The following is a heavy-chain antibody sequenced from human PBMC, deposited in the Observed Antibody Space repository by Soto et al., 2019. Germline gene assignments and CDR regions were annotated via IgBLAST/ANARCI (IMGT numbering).Heavy chain of an antibody. D-gene: IGHD6-13*01. CDR1: CGSIISYY. V-gene: IGHV4-59*01. Sequence: PSETLSLTCTCSCGSIISYYWSRIRQPPGKGLEWIGYIYYSGGTNYNPSLKSRVTISVDTSKNQFSLKLSSVTAADTAVYYCARGRYSSSWHPMNWFDPWGQGTLVTVSS. CDR2: IYYSGGT. J-gene: IGHJ5*02. CDR3: ARGRYSSSWHPMNWFDP.